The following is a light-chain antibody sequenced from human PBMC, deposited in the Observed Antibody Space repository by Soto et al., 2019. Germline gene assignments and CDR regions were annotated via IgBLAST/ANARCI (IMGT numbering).Light chain of an antibody. CDR2: AAS. J-gene: IGKJ5*01. Sequence: DIQMTQSPSSLSASVGDRFTITCRASQSISSYLNWYQQKPGKAPKLLIYAASSLQSGVPSRFIGSGSGTDFTLTISSLQPEDFATYYCQQSYSTPSITFGQGTRLEIK. CDR3: QQSYSTPSIT. CDR1: QSISSY. V-gene: IGKV1-39*01.